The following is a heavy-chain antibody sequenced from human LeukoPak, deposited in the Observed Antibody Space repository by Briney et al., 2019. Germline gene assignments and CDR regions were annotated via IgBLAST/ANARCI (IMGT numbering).Heavy chain of an antibody. CDR2: ISGSGGST. CDR1: GFTFSSYW. CDR3: AKCLGSSGYSDAFDI. D-gene: IGHD3-22*01. J-gene: IGHJ3*02. V-gene: IGHV3-23*01. Sequence: GGSLRLSCAASGFTFSSYWMSWVRQAPGKGLEWVSAISGSGGSTYYADSVKGRFTISRDNSKNTLYLQMNSLRAEDTAVYYCAKCLGSSGYSDAFDIWGQGTMVTVSS.